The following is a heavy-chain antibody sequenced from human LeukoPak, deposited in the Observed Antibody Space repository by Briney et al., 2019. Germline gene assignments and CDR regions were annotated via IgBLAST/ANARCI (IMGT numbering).Heavy chain of an antibody. CDR3: ARDFTGGEYFDS. CDR2: ISPSSTYI. J-gene: IGHJ4*02. V-gene: IGHV3-21*06. CDR1: GFTFSSFK. Sequence: GGSLRLSCAASGFTFSSFKMTWVRQTPGKGLEWVASISPSSTYIYYGDSLKGRVTVSRDNAKSLLFLHMSSLRPDDTAVYYCARDFTGGEYFDSWGQGALVSVSS. D-gene: IGHD3-16*01.